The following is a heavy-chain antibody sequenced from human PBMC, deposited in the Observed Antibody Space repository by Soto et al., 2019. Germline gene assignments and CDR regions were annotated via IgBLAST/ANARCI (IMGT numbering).Heavy chain of an antibody. J-gene: IGHJ5*02. CDR3: ARAISGYVT. Sequence: ASVKVSCKASGYTFNSHAIHWVRQAPGQRPEWLGWINAGNGNTRYSQNFQGRVTLTRDTSASTAYMDLSSLRSEDTSIYYCARAISGYVTWGQGTLVTVSS. V-gene: IGHV1-3*01. CDR1: GYTFNSHA. CDR2: INAGNGNT. D-gene: IGHD5-12*01.